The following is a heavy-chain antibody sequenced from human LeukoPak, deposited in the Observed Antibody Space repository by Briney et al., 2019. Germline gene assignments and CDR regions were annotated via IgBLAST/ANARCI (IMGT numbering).Heavy chain of an antibody. CDR2: ISYDGSNK. CDR1: GFTFSSYA. V-gene: IGHV3-30*04. J-gene: IGHJ4*02. CDR3: AKDKDYGGPFDY. Sequence: GGSLRLSCAASGFTFSSYAMHWVRQAPGKGLEWVAVISYDGSNKYYADSVKGRFTISRDNSKNTPYLQMNSLRAEDTAVYYCAKDKDYGGPFDYWGQGTLVTVSS. D-gene: IGHD4-23*01.